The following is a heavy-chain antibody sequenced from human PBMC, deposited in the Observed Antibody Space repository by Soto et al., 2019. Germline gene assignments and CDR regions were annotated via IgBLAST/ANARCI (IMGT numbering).Heavy chain of an antibody. CDR2: ISYDGSNK. V-gene: IGHV3-30-3*01. CDR3: ARVSGRGGSGSYTDY. Sequence: QVQLVESGGGVVQPGRSLRLSCAASGFTFSSYAMHWVRQAPGKGLEWVAVISYDGSNKYYADSVKGRFTISRDNSKNTLYLQMNSLRAEDTAVYYCARVSGRGGSGSYTDYWGQGTLVTVSS. CDR1: GFTFSSYA. J-gene: IGHJ4*02. D-gene: IGHD3-10*01.